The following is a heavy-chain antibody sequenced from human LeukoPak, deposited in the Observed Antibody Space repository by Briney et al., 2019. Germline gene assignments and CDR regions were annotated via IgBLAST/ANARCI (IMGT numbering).Heavy chain of an antibody. Sequence: PGGSLRLSCAASGFTFSTYAMTWVRQAPGKGLEWVSLISGTGGSTYYADSVKGRFTISRDNSKNTLYLQMNSLRAEDTAVYYCAKDLLVSSSWRLSYWGQGTLVTVSS. CDR1: GFTFSTYA. J-gene: IGHJ4*02. D-gene: IGHD6-13*01. V-gene: IGHV3-23*01. CDR3: AKDLLVSSSWRLSY. CDR2: ISGTGGST.